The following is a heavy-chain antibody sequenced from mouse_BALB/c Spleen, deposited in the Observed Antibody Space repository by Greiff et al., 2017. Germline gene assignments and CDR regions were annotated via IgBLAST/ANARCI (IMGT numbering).Heavy chain of an antibody. CDR2: INPSTGYT. Sequence: VQLQESGAELAKPGASVKMSCKASGYTFTSYWMHWVKQRPGQGLEWIGYINPSTGYTEYNQKFKDKATLTVDKSSSTAYMQLSSPTSEDSAVYYCAREGYYDSTRFAYWGQGTLVTVSA. V-gene: IGHV1-7*01. J-gene: IGHJ3*01. CDR3: AREGYYDSTRFAY. D-gene: IGHD2-4*01. CDR1: GYTFTSYW.